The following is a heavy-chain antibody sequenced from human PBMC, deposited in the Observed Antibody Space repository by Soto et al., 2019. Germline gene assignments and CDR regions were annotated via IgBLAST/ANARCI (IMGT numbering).Heavy chain of an antibody. CDR3: ARGFYDSTGYYDP. CDR1: GGSISSYY. CDR2: IYYSGST. J-gene: IGHJ5*02. D-gene: IGHD3-22*01. Sequence: SETLSLTCTVSGGSISSYYWSWIRQPPGRGLEWIGYIYYSGSTYYNPSLRSRVTISLDTSKNQFSLKLSSVTAADTAVYYCARGFYDSTGYYDPSGQGILVT. V-gene: IGHV4-59*01.